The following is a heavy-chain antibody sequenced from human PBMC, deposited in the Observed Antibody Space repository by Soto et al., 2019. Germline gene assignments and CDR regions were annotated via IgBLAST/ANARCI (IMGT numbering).Heavy chain of an antibody. J-gene: IGHJ6*02. D-gene: IGHD2-15*01. CDR3: ARDGRGKDIVVGVAATPLYYHYGMDV. V-gene: IGHV1-69*01. CDR1: GGTFSSYA. Sequence: QVQLVQSGAEVKKPGSSVKVSCTASGGTFSSYAISWVRQAPGQGLEWMGGIIPSFGTANYAQKFQGRVTITAAETTGTAYVELGSLRSEDTAVYYCARDGRGKDIVVGVAATPLYYHYGMDVWGQGTTVTVSS. CDR2: IIPSFGTA.